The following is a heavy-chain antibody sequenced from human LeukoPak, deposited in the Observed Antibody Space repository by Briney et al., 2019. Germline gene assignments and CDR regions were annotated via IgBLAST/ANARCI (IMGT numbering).Heavy chain of an antibody. D-gene: IGHD3-10*01. CDR1: GYSFTSYW. CDR3: ARQGQLLWFGELYYYMDV. J-gene: IGHJ6*03. CDR2: IYPGDSDT. V-gene: IGHV5-51*01. Sequence: GESLKISCXGSGYSFTSYWIGWVRQMPGKGLEWMGIIYPGDSDTRYSPSFQGQVTISADKSISTAYLQWSSLKASDTAMYYCARQGQLLWFGELYYYMDVWGKGTTVTVSS.